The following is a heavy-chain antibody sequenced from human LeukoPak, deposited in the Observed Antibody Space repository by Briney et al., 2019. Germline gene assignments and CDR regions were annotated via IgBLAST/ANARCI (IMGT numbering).Heavy chain of an antibody. CDR3: AKALWYRSGWYGFDY. Sequence: PGGSLRLSCAAPGFTFTIYAMSWVRQAPGKGLEWVSAISGSGGSTYYADSVKGRFTISRDNSKNTLYLQMNSVRAEDTAVYYCAKALWYRSGWYGFDYWGQGTLVTVSS. V-gene: IGHV3-23*01. D-gene: IGHD6-19*01. CDR2: ISGSGGST. CDR1: GFTFTIYA. J-gene: IGHJ4*02.